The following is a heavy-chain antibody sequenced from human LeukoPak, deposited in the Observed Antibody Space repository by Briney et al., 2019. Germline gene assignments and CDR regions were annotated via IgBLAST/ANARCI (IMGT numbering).Heavy chain of an antibody. J-gene: IGHJ6*03. D-gene: IGHD6-13*01. Sequence: PSETLSLTCAVSGGSISSSNWWSWVRQPPGKGLEWIGEIYHSGSTNYNPSLKSRVTISVDKSKNQFSLKLSSVTAADTAVYYCARGAAGIYYYYYMDVWGKGTTVTVSS. V-gene: IGHV4-4*02. CDR1: GGSISSSNW. CDR2: IYHSGST. CDR3: ARGAAGIYYYYYMDV.